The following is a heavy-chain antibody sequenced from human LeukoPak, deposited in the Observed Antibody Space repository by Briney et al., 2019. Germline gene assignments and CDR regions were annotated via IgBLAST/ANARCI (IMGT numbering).Heavy chain of an antibody. Sequence: PGGSLRLSCAASGFTFSSNWMSWVRQAPGKGLEWVANIKEDGSEKYYVDSVKGRFTISRDNAKNSLYLQMSSLRAEDTAVYYCARGPKVAAPSGGYYYYGMDVWGQGTLVTVSS. CDR2: IKEDGSEK. CDR1: GFTFSSNW. D-gene: IGHD6-13*01. V-gene: IGHV3-7*01. CDR3: ARGPKVAAPSGGYYYYGMDV. J-gene: IGHJ6*02.